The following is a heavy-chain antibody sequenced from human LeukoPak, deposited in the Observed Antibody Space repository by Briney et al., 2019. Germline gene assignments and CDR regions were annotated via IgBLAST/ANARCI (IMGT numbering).Heavy chain of an antibody. CDR1: GYTFTSYD. V-gene: IGHV1-8*01. J-gene: IGHJ5*02. Sequence: ASVKVSCKASGYTFTSYDINWVRQATGQGLEWMGGMNPNSGNASYAQKFQGRVTMTRNTSISTAYMELSSLRSEDTAVYYCARVPVCVGECLDPCGQGTPVTVSS. CDR2: MNPNSGNA. CDR3: ARVPVCVGECLDP. D-gene: IGHD3-16*01.